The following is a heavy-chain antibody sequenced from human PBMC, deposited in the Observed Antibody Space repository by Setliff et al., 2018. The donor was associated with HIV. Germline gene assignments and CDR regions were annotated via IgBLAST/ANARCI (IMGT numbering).Heavy chain of an antibody. CDR3: ARPSLGIGGGSMFNN. CDR2: IYKSGTT. V-gene: IGHV4-4*08. CDR1: GGSINSYH. D-gene: IGHD3-3*01. J-gene: IGHJ4*02. Sequence: PSETLSLTCSVSGGSINSYHWSWIRQSPGKGLEWIGYIYKSGTTNYSSSLKSRVTISVDTSHNQFSLRLRSVTAADTAVYYCARPSLGIGGGSMFNNWGQGTLVTVSS.